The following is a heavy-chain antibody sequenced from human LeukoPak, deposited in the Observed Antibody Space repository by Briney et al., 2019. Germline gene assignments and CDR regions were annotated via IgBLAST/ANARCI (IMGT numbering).Heavy chain of an antibody. CDR1: GGSIRSYY. CDR3: ARTGSTVTMLYPFDH. V-gene: IGHV4-59*01. D-gene: IGHD4-17*01. CDR2: IYYSGST. J-gene: IGHJ4*02. Sequence: SESLSLTCTVSGGSIRSYYWSWIRQPPGKGLEWIGYIYYSGSTNYNPSLKSRVSISVDTSKNQFSLKLSSVTAADTAVYYCARTGSTVTMLYPFDHWGQGTLVTVSS.